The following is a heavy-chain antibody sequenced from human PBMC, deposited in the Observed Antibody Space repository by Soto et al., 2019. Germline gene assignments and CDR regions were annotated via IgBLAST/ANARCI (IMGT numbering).Heavy chain of an antibody. V-gene: IGHV6-1*01. CDR1: GDSVSSNSAG. Sequence: SQTLSLTCAITGDSVSSNSAGWSWVRQSPSRGLEWLGRTYYRSKWYYEYAVSVRGRITINPDTSKNQYSLQLDSVTPEDTAVYFCARGEQYSGRIFDYWGQGTLVTVSS. CDR3: ARGEQYSGRIFDY. D-gene: IGHD1-26*01. CDR2: TYYRSKWYY. J-gene: IGHJ4*01.